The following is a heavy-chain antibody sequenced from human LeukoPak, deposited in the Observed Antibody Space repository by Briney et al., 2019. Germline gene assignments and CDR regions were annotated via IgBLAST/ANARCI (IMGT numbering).Heavy chain of an antibody. J-gene: IGHJ4*02. D-gene: IGHD6-19*01. CDR3: AKDLSSGWYPY. CDR2: TSGSGGST. Sequence: DPGGSLRLSCAASGFTFSSYAMSWVRQAPGKGLEWVSATSGSGGSTYYADSVKGRFTTSRDNSKNTLYLQMNSLRAEDTAVYYCAKDLSSGWYPYWGQGTLVTVSS. V-gene: IGHV3-23*01. CDR1: GFTFSSYA.